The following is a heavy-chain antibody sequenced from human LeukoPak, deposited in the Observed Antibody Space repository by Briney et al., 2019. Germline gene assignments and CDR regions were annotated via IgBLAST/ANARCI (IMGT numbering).Heavy chain of an antibody. CDR1: GFTFRTYS. J-gene: IGHJ3*01. V-gene: IGHV3-23*01. CDR2: LGVSGGGP. Sequence: GGSLRLSCAASGFTFRTYSMTWVRQAPGKGLEWVSALGVSGGGPEYADSVKGRFTITRDDSKNTLYLQMDSLRAEDTAIYYCEKCRTSCQGNGFDVWGQGTVVTVSS. CDR3: EKCRTSCQGNGFDV. D-gene: IGHD1-14*01.